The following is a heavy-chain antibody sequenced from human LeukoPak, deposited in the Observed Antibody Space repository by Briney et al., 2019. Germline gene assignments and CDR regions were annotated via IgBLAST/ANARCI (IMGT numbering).Heavy chain of an antibody. D-gene: IGHD3-10*01. CDR2: ISPSGDST. CDR1: GFTFGSYT. CDR3: GRDFVGESGAGGP. V-gene: IGHV3-21*01. Sequence: GGSLRLSCAVSGFTFGSYTMNWVRQAPGKGLEWVSSISPSGDSTWNADSVKGRFTISRDNPKNSVYLHMNSLRAEDTAIYYCGRDFVGESGAGGPWGQGILVTVSS. J-gene: IGHJ5*02.